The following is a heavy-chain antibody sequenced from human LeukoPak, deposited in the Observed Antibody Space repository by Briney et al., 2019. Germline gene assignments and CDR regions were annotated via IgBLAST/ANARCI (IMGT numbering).Heavy chain of an antibody. V-gene: IGHV2-70*11. CDR2: IDWDDDK. J-gene: IGHJ6*02. Sequence: TLSLTCTVSGGSISSGDYYWSWIRQPPGKALEWLARIDWDDDKYYSTSLKTRLTISKDTSKNQVVFTMTNMDPVDTATYYCARIHRYGPAGYYGMDVWGQGTTVTVSS. CDR3: ARIHRYGPAGYYGMDV. CDR1: GGSISSGDYY. D-gene: IGHD5-18*01.